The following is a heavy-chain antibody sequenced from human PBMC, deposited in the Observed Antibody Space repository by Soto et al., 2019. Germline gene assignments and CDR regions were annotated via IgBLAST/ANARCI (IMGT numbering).Heavy chain of an antibody. V-gene: IGHV1-24*01. CDR2: FDLENGET. D-gene: IGHD5-18*01. J-gene: IGHJ4*02. Sequence: ASVKVSCKVSGYTLTELSIHWVRQAPGEGLEWMGGFDLENGETIYAQRFQGRVTMTEESSVDTPYMELSSLRSEDTAVYYCAIEVRRSYQFDHWGQGTMVTVSS. CDR1: GYTLTELS. CDR3: AIEVRRSYQFDH.